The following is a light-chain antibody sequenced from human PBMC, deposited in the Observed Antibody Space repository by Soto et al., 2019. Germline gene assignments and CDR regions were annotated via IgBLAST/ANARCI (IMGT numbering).Light chain of an antibody. J-gene: IGKJ2*01. CDR2: DAS. V-gene: IGKV3-11*01. CDR3: KHRSNWPRT. CDR1: QSVSRY. Sequence: EIVLTQSPATLSLSPGDTATLSCRASQSVSRYFAWYQQKPGQAPRLLIYDASNRATGIPARFSGSGSGTAFPLTIGSLEPEDFAVYYCKHRSNWPRTFGQGTKVEIK.